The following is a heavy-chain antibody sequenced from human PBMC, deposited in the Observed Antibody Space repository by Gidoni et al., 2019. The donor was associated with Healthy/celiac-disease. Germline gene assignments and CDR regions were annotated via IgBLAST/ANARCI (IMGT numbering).Heavy chain of an antibody. CDR1: GGSFSGYY. V-gene: IGHV4-34*01. CDR3: ARGKHYDILTGYLGTSYNWFDP. Sequence: QVQLQQRGAGLLQPSETLSLTCAVYGGSFSGYYWSWTRQPPGKGLEWIGEINHSGSTNYNPSLKSRVTISVDTSKNQFSLKLSSVTAADTAVYYCARGKHYDILTGYLGTSYNWFDPWGQGTLVTVSS. D-gene: IGHD3-9*01. CDR2: INHSGST. J-gene: IGHJ5*02.